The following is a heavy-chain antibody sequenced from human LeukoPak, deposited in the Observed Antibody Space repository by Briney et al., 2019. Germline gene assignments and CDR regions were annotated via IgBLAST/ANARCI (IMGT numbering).Heavy chain of an antibody. J-gene: IGHJ5*02. V-gene: IGHV4-34*01. Sequence: ASETLSLTCGVYGGSFSGYYWSWIRQPPGKGLEWIGEINHSGSTNYNPSLKSRVTISVDTSKNQFSLKLSSVTAADTAVYYCARDGVVAINWFDPWGQGTLVTVSS. CDR3: ARDGVVAINWFDP. CDR2: INHSGST. CDR1: GGSFSGYY. D-gene: IGHD3-22*01.